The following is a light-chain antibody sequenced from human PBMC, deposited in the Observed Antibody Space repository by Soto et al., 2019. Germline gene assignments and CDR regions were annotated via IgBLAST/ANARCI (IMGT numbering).Light chain of an antibody. CDR1: SSDVGFYNY. CDR2: DVN. V-gene: IGLV2-14*01. J-gene: IGLJ3*02. CDR3: ASYTTTNTVL. Sequence: QSVLTQPASVSGPPGQSITISCTGTSSDVGFYNYVSWYQHQPGKAPKLMIYDVNNRPSGVSNRFSGSKSDNMASLTISGLQAEDEADYYCASYTTTNTVLFGGGTKLTVL.